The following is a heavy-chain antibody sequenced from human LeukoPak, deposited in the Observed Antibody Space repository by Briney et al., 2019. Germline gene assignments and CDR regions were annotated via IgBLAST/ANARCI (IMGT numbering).Heavy chain of an antibody. CDR2: IYYSGST. Sequence: SETLSLTCTVSGCTISRYYWSWVRQPPGKGLEWIGYIYYSGSTNYNPSLKSRVTISVDTSKNQFSLKLSSVTAADTAVYYCATSYSSSWYDYWGQGTLVTVSS. CDR1: GCTISRYY. CDR3: ATSYSSSWYDY. V-gene: IGHV4-59*01. D-gene: IGHD6-13*01. J-gene: IGHJ4*02.